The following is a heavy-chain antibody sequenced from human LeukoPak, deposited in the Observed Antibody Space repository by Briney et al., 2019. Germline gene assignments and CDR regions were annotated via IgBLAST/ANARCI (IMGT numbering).Heavy chain of an antibody. V-gene: IGHV3-30*01. CDR3: ARATVTTLGALPY. J-gene: IGHJ4*02. Sequence: DSVKGRFTISRDNSKDTLYLQMNSLRAEDTAVYYCARATVTTLGALPYWGQGTLVTVSS. D-gene: IGHD4-17*01.